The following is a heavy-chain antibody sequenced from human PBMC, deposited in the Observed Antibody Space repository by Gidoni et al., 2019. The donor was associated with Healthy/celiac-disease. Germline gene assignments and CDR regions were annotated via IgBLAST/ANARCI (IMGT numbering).Heavy chain of an antibody. D-gene: IGHD3-10*01. CDR1: GFTFASYA. Sequence: EVQLVESGGGLVQPGSSLRLSCAASGFTFASYAMHWVRQAPGKGLGWVSGISWNSGSIGYADSVKGRFTISRDNAKNSLYLQMNSLRAEDTALYYCAKDSVLWFGEASGAFDIWGQGTMVTVSS. CDR2: ISWNSGSI. V-gene: IGHV3-9*01. J-gene: IGHJ3*02. CDR3: AKDSVLWFGEASGAFDI.